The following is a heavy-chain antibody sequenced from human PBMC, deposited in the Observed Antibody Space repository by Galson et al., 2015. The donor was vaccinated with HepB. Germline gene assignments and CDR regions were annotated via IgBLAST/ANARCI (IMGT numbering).Heavy chain of an antibody. Sequence: TLSLTCTVSGGSVSSASFFWAWIRQPPGEGLEWISTIYYSGTTYYSLSLKSRVTISVDTSKNQFSLKLISVTAADTSVYYCARQLGSDWWAFDHWGQGTLVTVSS. V-gene: IGHV4-39*01. D-gene: IGHD6-19*01. CDR1: GGSVSSASFF. CDR2: IYYSGTT. CDR3: ARQLGSDWWAFDH. J-gene: IGHJ5*02.